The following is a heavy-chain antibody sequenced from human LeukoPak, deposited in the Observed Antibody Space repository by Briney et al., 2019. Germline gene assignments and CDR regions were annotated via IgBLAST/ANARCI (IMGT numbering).Heavy chain of an antibody. CDR3: ARLSHKSCTNGVCHYFDF. D-gene: IGHD2-8*01. J-gene: IGHJ4*02. CDR1: GYTFTNYD. V-gene: IGHV1-8*01. Sequence: ASVKVSWKASGYTFTNYDINWVRQATGQGLEWMGWMNLDSGDTGYAQKFQGRVTMTRDISISTAYMELSSLRSEDTAVYYCARLSHKSCTNGVCHYFDFWGQGTLVTVSS. CDR2: MNLDSGDT.